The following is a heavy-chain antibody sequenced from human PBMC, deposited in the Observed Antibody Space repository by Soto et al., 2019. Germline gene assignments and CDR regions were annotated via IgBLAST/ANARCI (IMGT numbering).Heavy chain of an antibody. CDR2: IYWDDDK. V-gene: IGHV2-5*02. CDR1: GLSLSTTGVG. J-gene: IGHJ6*02. D-gene: IGHD2-21*02. Sequence: QITLKESGPPLVKPTQTLTLTCTFSGLSLSTTGVGVGWIRQPPGKALEWLALIYWDDDKRYSPSLKSRLTITKDTSKNQVVLTMTNMDPVDTATYYCVQSRCGGDCLQSYSSHSCYGLDVWGQGTTVTVSS. CDR3: VQSRCGGDCLQSYSSHSCYGLDV.